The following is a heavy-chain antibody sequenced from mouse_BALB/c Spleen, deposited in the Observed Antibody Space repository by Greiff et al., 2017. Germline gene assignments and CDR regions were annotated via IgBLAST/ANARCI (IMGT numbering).Heavy chain of an antibody. Sequence: EVKLVESGGGLVKPGGSLKLSCAASGFTFSSYAMSWVRQTPEKRLEWVATISSGGSYTYYPDSVKGRFTISRDNAKNTLYLQMSSLRSEDTAMYYCARPPSTMITTGWFAYWGQGTLVTVSA. CDR3: ARPPSTMITTGWFAY. V-gene: IGHV5-9-3*01. CDR2: ISSGGSYT. D-gene: IGHD2-4*01. CDR1: GFTFSSYA. J-gene: IGHJ3*01.